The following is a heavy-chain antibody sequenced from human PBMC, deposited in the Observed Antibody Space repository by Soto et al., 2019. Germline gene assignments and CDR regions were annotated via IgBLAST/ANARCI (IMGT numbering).Heavy chain of an antibody. D-gene: IGHD3-3*02. Sequence: QAQLVQSGAEMKKPGASVKVSCKATGYTFSAYTMNWVRQAPGQSLEWMGWINAGSGNTKYSQNFQGRVSITRGTSASTVYMELTRLTSEDTAVYYCARDTETLGPRANDALDIWGQGTMVTVSS. CDR3: ARDTETLGPRANDALDI. CDR1: GYTFSAYT. CDR2: INAGSGNT. J-gene: IGHJ3*02. V-gene: IGHV1-3*01.